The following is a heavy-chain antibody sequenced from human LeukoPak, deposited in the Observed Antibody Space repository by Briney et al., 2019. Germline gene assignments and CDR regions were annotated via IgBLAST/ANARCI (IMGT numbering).Heavy chain of an antibody. Sequence: SVKVSCKASGNTFSSYAISWVRQAPGQGLEWLGRIVPVLEVTKYSQNLEGRVTITADKSTVTAYMEVNGLRPDDTAVYYCAREGDVFGPFDSWGQGTLVTVSS. J-gene: IGHJ4*02. CDR2: IVPVLEVT. CDR3: AREGDVFGPFDS. D-gene: IGHD3-16*01. CDR1: GNTFSSYA. V-gene: IGHV1-69*04.